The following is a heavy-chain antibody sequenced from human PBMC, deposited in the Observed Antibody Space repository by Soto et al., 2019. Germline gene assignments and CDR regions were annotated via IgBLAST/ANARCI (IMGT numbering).Heavy chain of an antibody. CDR3: ARHKVTYYYDSSGYYFDY. D-gene: IGHD3-22*01. V-gene: IGHV4-59*08. CDR2: IYYSGST. CDR1: GGSISSYY. Sequence: SETLSLTCTVSGGSISSYYWSWIRQPPGKGLEWIGYIYYSGSTNYNPSLKSRVTISVDTSKHQFSLKLSSVTAADTAVYYCARHKVTYYYDSSGYYFDYWGQGTLVTVSS. J-gene: IGHJ4*02.